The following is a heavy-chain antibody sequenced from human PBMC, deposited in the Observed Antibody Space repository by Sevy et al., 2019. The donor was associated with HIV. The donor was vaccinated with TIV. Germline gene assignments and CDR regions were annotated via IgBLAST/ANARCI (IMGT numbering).Heavy chain of an antibody. J-gene: IGHJ4*02. V-gene: IGHV4-39*01. CDR3: ARHGLPGCKSGWFHVFDY. D-gene: IGHD6-19*01. CDR2: IYDSGST. CDR1: GGSIRSSTYY. Sequence: TLSLTCSVSGGSIRSSTYYWGWIRQPPGKGLEWIGSIYDSGSTFFYPTFMSRVDISVDTSRNQFSLGLRSVTAADTAVCYCARHGLPGCKSGWFHVFDYWGQGALVTVSS.